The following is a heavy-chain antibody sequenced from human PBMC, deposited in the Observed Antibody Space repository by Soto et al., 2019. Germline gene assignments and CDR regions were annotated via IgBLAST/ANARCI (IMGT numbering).Heavy chain of an antibody. V-gene: IGHV1-69*02. Sequence: QVQLVQSGAEVKKPGSSVKVSCKASGGTFSSYTISWVRQAPGQGLEWMGRIIPILGIANYAQKFQGRVTITADKSTSTAYMELSSLRSEDTAVYYCARGHCGGDCYSVGAYYYYGIDVWGQGTTVTVSS. J-gene: IGHJ6*02. CDR2: IIPILGIA. D-gene: IGHD2-21*02. CDR1: GGTFSSYT. CDR3: ARGHCGGDCYSVGAYYYYGIDV.